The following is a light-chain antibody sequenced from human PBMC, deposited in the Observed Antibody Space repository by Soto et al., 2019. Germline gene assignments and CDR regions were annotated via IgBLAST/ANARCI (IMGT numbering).Light chain of an antibody. Sequence: EIVMTQSPATLSVSRGEGATLSCRASQSVSSNLAWYQQKPGQAPRLLIYAASSRPTGIPDRFSGSGSGTEFTLTISSLQPEDFATYYCLQHNTYPWTFGQGTKVDIK. CDR1: QSVSSN. V-gene: IGKV3D-15*01. CDR2: AAS. J-gene: IGKJ1*01. CDR3: LQHNTYPWT.